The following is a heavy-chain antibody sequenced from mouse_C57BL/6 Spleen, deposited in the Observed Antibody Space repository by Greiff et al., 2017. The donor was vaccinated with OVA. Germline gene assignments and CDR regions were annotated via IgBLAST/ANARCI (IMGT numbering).Heavy chain of an antibody. D-gene: IGHD1-1*02. CDR2: IDPSDSYT. Sequence: QVQLQQPGAELVKPGASVKLSCKASGYTFTSYWMQWVKQRPGQGLEWIGEIDPSDSYTNYNQKFKGKATLTVDPSSSTAYMQLSSLTSEDSAVYYCAGRRGAMDYWGQGTSVTVSS. V-gene: IGHV1-50*01. J-gene: IGHJ4*01. CDR1: GYTFTSYW. CDR3: AGRRGAMDY.